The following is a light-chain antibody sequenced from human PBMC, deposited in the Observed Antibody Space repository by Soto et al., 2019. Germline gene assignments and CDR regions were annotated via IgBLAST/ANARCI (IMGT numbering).Light chain of an antibody. CDR2: KAS. CDR1: QTISSW. CDR3: QQYNSYSWT. J-gene: IGKJ1*01. V-gene: IGKV1-5*03. Sequence: DIQMTQSPSTLSASVGDRVTITCRASQTISSWLAWYQQKPGKAPKLLIYKASSLESGVPSRFSGSGYGTEFTLTISSLQPDDFAIYYCQQYNSYSWTFGHGTKVDIK.